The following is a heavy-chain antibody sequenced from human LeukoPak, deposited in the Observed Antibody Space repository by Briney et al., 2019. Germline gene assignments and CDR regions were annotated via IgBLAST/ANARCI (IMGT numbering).Heavy chain of an antibody. Sequence: GESLKISCKASGYSFTSYYIGWVRQMPGKGLEWMGIIYPGDSDTRYSPSFQGQVTISADKSISTAYLQWSSLKASDTAMYYCARSPDYYIFDYWGQGTLVTVSS. J-gene: IGHJ4*02. CDR1: GYSFTSYY. D-gene: IGHD1-26*01. V-gene: IGHV5-51*01. CDR2: IYPGDSDT. CDR3: ARSPDYYIFDY.